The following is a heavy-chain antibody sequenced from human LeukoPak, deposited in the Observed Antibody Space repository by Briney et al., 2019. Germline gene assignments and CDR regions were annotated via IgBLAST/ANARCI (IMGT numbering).Heavy chain of an antibody. J-gene: IGHJ4*02. CDR1: GGSICSGGYY. CDR2: IYYSGST. Sequence: PSETLSLTCTVSGGSICSGGYYWSWIRQHPGKGLEWIGYIYYSGSTYYNPSLKSRVTISVDTSKNQFSLKLSSVTAADTAVYYCARDKAGGGLDYWGQGTLVTVSS. CDR3: ARDKAGGGLDY. D-gene: IGHD3-16*01. V-gene: IGHV4-31*03.